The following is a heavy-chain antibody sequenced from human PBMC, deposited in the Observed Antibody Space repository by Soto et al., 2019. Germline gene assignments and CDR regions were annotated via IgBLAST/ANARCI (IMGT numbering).Heavy chain of an antibody. J-gene: IGHJ4*02. CDR3: AKFGMATTKRSPPYYIDY. CDR2: ISGSGGGT. CDR1: GFTFSSYA. Sequence: GGSLRLSCAVSGFTFSSYAMSWVRQAPRKGLEWVSSISGSGGGTYYADSVKGRFTFSRDNSKNTLYLQMNSLRAEDTAVYHCAKFGMATTKRSPPYYIDYWGQGALVTVSS. D-gene: IGHD1-1*01. V-gene: IGHV3-23*01.